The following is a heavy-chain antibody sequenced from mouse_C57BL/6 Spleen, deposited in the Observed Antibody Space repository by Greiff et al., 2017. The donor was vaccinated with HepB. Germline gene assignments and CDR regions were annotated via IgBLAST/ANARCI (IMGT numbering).Heavy chain of an antibody. CDR1: GYTFTDYE. Sequence: VKLVESGAELVRPGASVTLSCKASGYTFTDYEMHWVKQTPVHGLEWIGAIDPETGGTAYNQKFKGKAILTADKSSSTAYMELRSLTSEDSAVYYCTRMGYYGSSYVGVNAMDYWGQGTSVTVSS. CDR3: TRMGYYGSSYVGVNAMDY. V-gene: IGHV1-15*01. D-gene: IGHD1-1*01. J-gene: IGHJ4*01. CDR2: IDPETGGT.